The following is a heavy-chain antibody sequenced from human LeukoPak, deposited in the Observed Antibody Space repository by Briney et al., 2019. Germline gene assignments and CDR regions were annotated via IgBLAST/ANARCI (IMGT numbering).Heavy chain of an antibody. V-gene: IGHV3-7*01. D-gene: IGHD3-22*01. Sequence: PGGSLRLSCAASGFTFSSYWMSWVRQAPGKGLEWVANIKQDGSEKYYVDSVKGRFTISRENAKNSLYLQMNSLRAEDTAVYYCARAIPTYYYDSSGYYFGYWGQGTLVTVSS. CDR1: GFTFSSYW. CDR3: ARAIPTYYYDSSGYYFGY. CDR2: IKQDGSEK. J-gene: IGHJ4*02.